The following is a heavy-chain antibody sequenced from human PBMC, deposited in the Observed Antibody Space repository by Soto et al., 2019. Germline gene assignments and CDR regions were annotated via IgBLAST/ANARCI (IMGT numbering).Heavy chain of an antibody. CDR2: IYYDGGT. D-gene: IGHD2-21*02. CDR1: GGSFSGYY. Sequence: SETLSLTCAVYGGSFSGYYWSWIRQPPGKGLEWIGDIYYDGGTHYNPSLRSRVATSMDTSKNQFSLTLNSVTAADTAVYYCARELLCGGDCPNWAGSAFAIWGQGTMVTVSS. CDR3: ARELLCGGDCPNWAGSAFAI. J-gene: IGHJ3*02. V-gene: IGHV4-34*09.